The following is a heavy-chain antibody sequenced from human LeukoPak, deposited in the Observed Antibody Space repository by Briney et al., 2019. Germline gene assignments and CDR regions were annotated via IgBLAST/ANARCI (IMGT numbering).Heavy chain of an antibody. CDR3: ARGACSSTSCLDY. V-gene: IGHV4-34*01. D-gene: IGHD2-2*01. CDR1: GGSFSGYY. J-gene: IGHJ4*02. Sequence: PSETLSLTCAVYGGSFSGYYWSWIRHPPGKGLEWVGEINHSGSTNYNPSLKSRVTISVDTSKNQFSLKLSSVTAADTAVYYCARGACSSTSCLDYWGQGTLVTVSS. CDR2: INHSGST.